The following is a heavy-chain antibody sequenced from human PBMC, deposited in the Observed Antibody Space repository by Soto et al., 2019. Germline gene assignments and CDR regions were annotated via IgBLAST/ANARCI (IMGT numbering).Heavy chain of an antibody. D-gene: IGHD3-22*01. CDR2: ISYDGSNK. V-gene: IGHV3-30-3*01. CDR3: VRPYADSSASSTKYFDL. J-gene: IGHJ2*01. Sequence: QVHLVESGGGVVQPGRSLTISCAASGFTFRNYAMHWVRQAPGKGLEWVAVISYDGSNKYYADSVKGRFTISRDNSKNTLFLQMNSLRAEDTAVFYCVRPYADSSASSTKYFDLWGRGTLVTVSS. CDR1: GFTFRNYA.